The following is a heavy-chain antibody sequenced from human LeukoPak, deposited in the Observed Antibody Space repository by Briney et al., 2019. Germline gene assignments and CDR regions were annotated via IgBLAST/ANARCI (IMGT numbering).Heavy chain of an antibody. CDR2: IYHTGST. Sequence: SETLSLTCAVYGGSFSGYYWGWIRQPPGKGLEWIGSIYHTGSTYYNPSLKSRVTISVDTSKNQFSLNLSSVTAADTAVYYCARDAGTVTTPFDYWGQGTLVTVSS. V-gene: IGHV4-38-2*02. CDR1: GGSFSGYY. D-gene: IGHD4-17*01. CDR3: ARDAGTVTTPFDY. J-gene: IGHJ4*02.